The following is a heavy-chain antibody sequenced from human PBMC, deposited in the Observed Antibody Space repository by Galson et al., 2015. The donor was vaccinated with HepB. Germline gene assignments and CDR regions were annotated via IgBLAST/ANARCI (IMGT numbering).Heavy chain of an antibody. CDR1: GFDFSTYS. Sequence: SLRLSCAASGFDFSTYSMNWVRQAPGKGLEWISYISRSSTTIYYADSVKGRFTISRDNAENSLYLQLDSLRAEDTAVYYCARERRRRGFGDLYEYFEYWGQGTLVTVSS. V-gene: IGHV3-48*04. CDR3: ARERRRRGFGDLYEYFEY. D-gene: IGHD3-10*01. CDR2: ISRSSTTI. J-gene: IGHJ4*02.